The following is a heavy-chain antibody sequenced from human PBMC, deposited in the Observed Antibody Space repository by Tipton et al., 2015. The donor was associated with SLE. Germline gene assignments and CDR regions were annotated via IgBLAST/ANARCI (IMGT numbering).Heavy chain of an antibody. J-gene: IGHJ6*03. D-gene: IGHD3-3*01. CDR3: ARVTIVGGSYYMDV. V-gene: IGHV4-34*01. CDR2: ISHSGDS. CDR1: GESFTDYY. Sequence: TLSLTCTVYGESFTDYYWSWVRQPPGKGLGWIGEISHSGDSNFNPSLKSRVTISMDTSKKQFSLKLSSVTAVDTAVYFCARVTIVGGSYYMDVWGKGTTVTVSS.